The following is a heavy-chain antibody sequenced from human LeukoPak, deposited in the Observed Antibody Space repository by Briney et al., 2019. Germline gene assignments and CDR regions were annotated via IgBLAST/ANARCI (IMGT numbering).Heavy chain of an antibody. V-gene: IGHV3-7*01. J-gene: IGHJ5*02. Sequence: GGSLRLSCAASGFTFSSYWMSWVRQAPGKGLEWVANIKQDGSEKYYVDSVKGRFTISSDNAKNSLYLQMNSLRAGDTAVYYCAREVRFGERQLGSGWFDPWGQGTLVTVSS. D-gene: IGHD3-10*01. CDR2: IKQDGSEK. CDR3: AREVRFGERQLGSGWFDP. CDR1: GFTFSSYW.